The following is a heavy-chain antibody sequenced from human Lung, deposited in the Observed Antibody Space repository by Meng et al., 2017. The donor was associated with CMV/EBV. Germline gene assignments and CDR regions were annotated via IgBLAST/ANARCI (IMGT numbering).Heavy chain of an antibody. D-gene: IGHD3-22*01. Sequence: GESLKISCAASGFTFSSYWMSWVRQAPGKGLEWVANIKQDGSEKYYVDSVKGRFTISRDNAKNSLYLQMNSLRAEDTAVYYCAWTMIVGYDYWGQGTLVTVSS. J-gene: IGHJ4*02. CDR1: GFTFSSYW. CDR3: AWTMIVGYDY. CDR2: IKQDGSEK. V-gene: IGHV3-7*01.